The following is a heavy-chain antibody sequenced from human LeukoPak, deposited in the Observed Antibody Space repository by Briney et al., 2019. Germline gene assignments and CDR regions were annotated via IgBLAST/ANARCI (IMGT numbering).Heavy chain of an antibody. Sequence: SETLSLTCTVSGGSISSYYWSWIRQPPGKGLEWIGYIYTSGSTNYKPSLKSRVTISVDTSKNQFSLKLSSVTAADTAVYYCARFFAGSRGLLNRFDPWGQGTLVTVSS. CDR3: ARFFAGSRGLLNRFDP. D-gene: IGHD3-3*01. CDR1: GGSISSYY. V-gene: IGHV4-4*09. CDR2: IYTSGST. J-gene: IGHJ5*02.